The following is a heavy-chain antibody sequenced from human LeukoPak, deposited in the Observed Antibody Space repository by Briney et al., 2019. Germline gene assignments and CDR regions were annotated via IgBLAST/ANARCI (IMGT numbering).Heavy chain of an antibody. CDR2: INPNSGGT. CDR3: ARVRELRYFDWLRKGNWFDP. Sequence: GASVKVSCKASGYTFTGYYMHWVRQAPGQGLEWMGWINPNSGGTNYAQKFQGRVTMTRNTSISTAYMELSSLRSEDTAVYYCARVRELRYFDWLRKGNWFDPWGQGTLVTVSS. V-gene: IGHV1-2*02. CDR1: GYTFTGYY. J-gene: IGHJ5*02. D-gene: IGHD3-9*01.